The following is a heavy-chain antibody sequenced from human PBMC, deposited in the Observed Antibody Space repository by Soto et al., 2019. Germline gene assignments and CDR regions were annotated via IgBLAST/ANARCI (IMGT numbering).Heavy chain of an antibody. CDR1: GGFVSSGSYY. J-gene: IGHJ3*02. CDR3: ARVERGTATTVVDAFDI. CDR2: MSHSGGT. V-gene: IGHV4-34*01. Sequence: QVQLQQWGAGLLKPSETLSLTCAVYGGFVSSGSYYWSWIRQPPGKGLEWIGEMSHSGGTHFNPSLKSRVTISVDKFKSQFSLKMSSVTAAATALYYCARVERGTATTVVDAFDIWGPGTMVTVSS. D-gene: IGHD1-1*01.